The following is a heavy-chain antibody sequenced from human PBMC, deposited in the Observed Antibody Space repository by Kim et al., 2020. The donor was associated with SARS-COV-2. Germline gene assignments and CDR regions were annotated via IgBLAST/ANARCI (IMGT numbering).Heavy chain of an antibody. J-gene: IGHJ6*02. V-gene: IGHV1-18*01. CDR3: ARAHGGFRWVQLWHYYYYGMDV. D-gene: IGHD5-18*01. Sequence: ASVKVSCKASGYTFTSYGISWVRQAPGQGLEWMGWISAYNGNTNYAQKPQGRVTMTTDSSTSTAYMELRSLRSDDTAEYYCARAHGGFRWVQLWHYYYYGMDVWGQGTTVTVSS. CDR2: ISAYNGNT. CDR1: GYTFTSYG.